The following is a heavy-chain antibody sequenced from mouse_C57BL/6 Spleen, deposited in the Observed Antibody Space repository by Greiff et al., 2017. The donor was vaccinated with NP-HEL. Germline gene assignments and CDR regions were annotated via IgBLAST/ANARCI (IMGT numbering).Heavy chain of an antibody. V-gene: IGHV1-53*01. J-gene: IGHJ4*01. CDR2: INPSNGGT. CDR1: GYTFTSYW. CDR3: ARHGNPYAMDY. Sequence: VQLQQSGTDLVKPGASVKLSCKASGYTFTSYWMHWVKQRPGQGLEWIGNINPSNGGTNYNEKFKSKATLTVDKSSSTAYMQLSSLTSEDSAVYYCARHGNPYAMDYWGQGTSVTVSS. D-gene: IGHD2-1*01.